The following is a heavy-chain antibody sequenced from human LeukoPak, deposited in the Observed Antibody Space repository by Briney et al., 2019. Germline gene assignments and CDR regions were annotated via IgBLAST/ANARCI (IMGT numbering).Heavy chain of an antibody. CDR1: GYTFTSYG. J-gene: IGHJ5*02. V-gene: IGHV1-18*01. Sequence: GASVNVSCKASGYTFTSYGISWVRQAPGQGLQWMGWISTYNGNTNYAQTLQGRVTMTTDTSTSTAYMELRSLRSDDTAVYYCARDEAYSITYYSSYIHWFDPWGQGTLVTVSS. D-gene: IGHD6-13*01. CDR3: ARDEAYSITYYSSYIHWFDP. CDR2: ISTYNGNT.